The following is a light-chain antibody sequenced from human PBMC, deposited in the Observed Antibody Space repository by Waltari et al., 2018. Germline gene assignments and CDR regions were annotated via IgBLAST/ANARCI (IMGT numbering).Light chain of an antibody. CDR3: QHYVSLPAT. CDR1: QSVSRT. J-gene: IGKJ1*01. Sequence: EIVLTQSPGTLSLSPGERATLSCRASQSVSRTLAWYQQKPGQAPRLLIYGASTRATGIPERFSGGESGTDFSLTISRLEPEDFAVYYCQHYVSLPATFGQGTKVEVK. V-gene: IGKV3-20*01. CDR2: GAS.